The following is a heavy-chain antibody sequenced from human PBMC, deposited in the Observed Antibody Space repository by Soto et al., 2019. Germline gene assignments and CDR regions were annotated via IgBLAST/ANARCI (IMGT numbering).Heavy chain of an antibody. V-gene: IGHV3-23*01. J-gene: IGHJ4*02. D-gene: IGHD3-10*01. CDR3: AKDDGSGSYNTA. CDR1: GFSFSTYA. Sequence: GGSLRLSCAASGFSFSTYAMSWVRRAPGKGLEWVSTIGRGGGDTYYADSVMGRFTISRDNSKNTLFLQMNSLRADDTAVYYCAKDDGSGSYNTAWGQGT. CDR2: IGRGGGDT.